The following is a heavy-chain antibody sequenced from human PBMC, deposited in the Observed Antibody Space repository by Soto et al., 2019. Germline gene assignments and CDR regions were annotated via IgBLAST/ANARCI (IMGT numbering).Heavy chain of an antibody. J-gene: IGHJ4*02. V-gene: IGHV3-48*02. CDR3: AKLSGSYEAKFDL. CDR1: GFVFTRYS. CDR2: ISETSGTI. Sequence: GGSLRLSCVASGFVFTRYSMTWVRQAPGKGLEWISYISETSGTIYYADSVKGRTTISRDNAKKSVSLQINSLTDEDTGVYYCAKLSGSYEAKFDLWGQGTLVTVSS. D-gene: IGHD1-26*01.